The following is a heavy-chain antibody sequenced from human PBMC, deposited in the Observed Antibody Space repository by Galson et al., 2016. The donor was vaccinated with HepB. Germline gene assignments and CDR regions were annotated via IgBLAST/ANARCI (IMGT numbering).Heavy chain of an antibody. J-gene: IGHJ4*02. D-gene: IGHD4-17*01. CDR1: GFTFSSSS. CDR3: ATGGDYDI. Sequence: SLRLSCAASGFTFSSSSMSWVRQAPGKGLEWVSAIDGHDDSTYYADSVRGQFTISRDNSKNTLYLQINSLRAEDTAVYYCATGGDYDIWGQGTLVTVSS. V-gene: IGHV3-23*01. CDR2: IDGHDDST.